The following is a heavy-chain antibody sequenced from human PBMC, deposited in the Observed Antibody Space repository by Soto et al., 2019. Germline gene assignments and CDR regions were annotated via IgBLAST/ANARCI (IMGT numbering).Heavy chain of an antibody. CDR1: GFTFSNAW. V-gene: IGHV3-15*01. J-gene: IGHJ1*01. Sequence: EVQLVESGGGLVKPGGSLRLSCAASGFTFSNAWMSWVRQAPGKGLEWVGRIKSKTDGGTTDYAAPVKGRFTISRDDSKNTLYLQMNSLKTEDTAVYYCTTGVSIFGVVILWEDFQHWGQGTLVTVSS. CDR3: TTGVSIFGVVILWEDFQH. D-gene: IGHD3-3*01. CDR2: IKSKTDGGTT.